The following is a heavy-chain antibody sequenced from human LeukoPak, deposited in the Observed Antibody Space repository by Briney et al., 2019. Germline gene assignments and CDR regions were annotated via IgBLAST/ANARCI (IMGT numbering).Heavy chain of an antibody. J-gene: IGHJ4*02. Sequence: GESLKISCRGFGYTLGSYWFGGVGQLPGKGLGWMGSIYPGDSTSKYSPSVQGQVTFSADTSINTAYLQWSSLKASDTAMYYCATIYGDYSGYWGQGTLVTVSS. CDR2: IYPGDSTS. CDR1: GYTLGSYW. D-gene: IGHD4-17*01. V-gene: IGHV5-51*01. CDR3: ATIYGDYSGY.